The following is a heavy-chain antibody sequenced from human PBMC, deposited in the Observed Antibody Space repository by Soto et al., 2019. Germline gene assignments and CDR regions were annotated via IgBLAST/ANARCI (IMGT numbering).Heavy chain of an antibody. CDR1: GYSISSGYY. V-gene: IGHV4-38-2*01. CDR2: IYHSGST. Sequence: NPSETLSLTCAVSGYSISSGYYWGWIRQPPGKGLEWIGSIYHSGSTYYNPSLKSRVTISVDTSKNQFSLKLSSVTAADTAVYYCARPMSLHSSGYPYWGQGTLVTVSS. CDR3: ARPMSLHSSGYPY. J-gene: IGHJ4*02. D-gene: IGHD6-19*01.